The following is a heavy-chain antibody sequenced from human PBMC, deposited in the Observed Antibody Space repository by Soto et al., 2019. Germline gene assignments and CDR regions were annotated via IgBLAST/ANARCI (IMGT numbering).Heavy chain of an antibody. Sequence: GGSLRLSCAASGFTFSSYAMSWVRQAPGKGLEWVSAISGSGGSTYYADSVKGRFTISRDNFKNTLYLQMNSLRAEDTAVYYCAKDNGYSSSWYAGDYWGQGTLVTVSS. V-gene: IGHV3-23*01. CDR1: GFTFSSYA. D-gene: IGHD6-13*01. J-gene: IGHJ4*02. CDR3: AKDNGYSSSWYAGDY. CDR2: ISGSGGST.